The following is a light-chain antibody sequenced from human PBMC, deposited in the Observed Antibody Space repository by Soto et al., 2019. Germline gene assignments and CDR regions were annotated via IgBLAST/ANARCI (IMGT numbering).Light chain of an antibody. CDR3: ATWDDILSDVG. J-gene: IGLJ2*01. V-gene: IGLV1-44*01. Sequence: QPVLTQPPSVSGTPGQAVTISCSGSGSNIGSNTVNWYQQVPGMAPKVFIQGDSQRPSGVPDRFSGSKSGTSASLVISGLRSEDETDYYCATWDDILSDVGFGGGTKLTVL. CDR2: GDS. CDR1: GSNIGSNT.